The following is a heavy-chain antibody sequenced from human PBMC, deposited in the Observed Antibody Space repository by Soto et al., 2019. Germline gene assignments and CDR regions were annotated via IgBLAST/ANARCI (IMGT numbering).Heavy chain of an antibody. V-gene: IGHV4-59*01. Sequence: SETLSLTCTLSGGSIGSYYWSWIRQPPGKGLEWIGYIYYSGSTTYNPSLRSRVTISVDTSKNLFSLKLTSVTAADTAVYYCARDRYYGGADFWGQGTLVTVSS. CDR2: IYYSGST. J-gene: IGHJ4*02. CDR3: ARDRYYGGADF. D-gene: IGHD3-10*01. CDR1: GGSIGSYY.